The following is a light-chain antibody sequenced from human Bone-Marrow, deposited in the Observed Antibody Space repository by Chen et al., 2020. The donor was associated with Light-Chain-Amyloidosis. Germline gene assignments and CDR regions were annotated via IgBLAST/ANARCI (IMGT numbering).Light chain of an antibody. V-gene: IGKV4-1*01. Sequence: DIVMTQFQDSLAVSLGDRATINCKSSQSVLYSSNNKNYLAWYQQKPGQPPKLLIYWASTRESGVPDRFSGSGSGTDFTLTISSLQAEDVAVYYCQQYYSTPLTFGQGTKVEIK. CDR1: QSVLYSSNNKNY. CDR3: QQYYSTPLT. J-gene: IGKJ1*01. CDR2: WAS.